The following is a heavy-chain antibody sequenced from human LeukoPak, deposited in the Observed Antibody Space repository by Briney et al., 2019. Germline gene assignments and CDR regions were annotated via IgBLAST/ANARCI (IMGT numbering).Heavy chain of an antibody. CDR3: AKDGGLWVSAHWGDS. Sequence: GRSLRLSCTASGFTFSSYTMSWVRQAPGKGLKWVSTITTGGPNTYYADSVKGRFTVSRDDSKNTLYLQMNSLRAEDTAVYYCAKDGGLWVSAHWGDSWGRGTLVTVSS. D-gene: IGHD7-27*01. CDR2: ITTGGPNT. V-gene: IGHV3-23*01. CDR1: GFTFSSYT. J-gene: IGHJ4*02.